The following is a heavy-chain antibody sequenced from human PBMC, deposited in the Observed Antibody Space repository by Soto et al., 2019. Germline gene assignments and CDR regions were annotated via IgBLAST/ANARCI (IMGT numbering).Heavy chain of an antibody. CDR2: IDPNGGNT. Sequence: QVQLVQSGAEVKTPGXSVKVSCKTFGYSFISXYIHWVRQAPGQGLEWMGLIDPNGGNTNYAQTXQXRXXMTRDTSTSTVYVELTSLRSDDTAVYYCARXEXXXXXXXXXXXXDXXXXXYWXQGTLV. CDR1: GYSFISXY. J-gene: IGHJ4*02. V-gene: IGHV1-46*01. CDR3: ARXEXXXXXXXXXXXXDXXXXXY.